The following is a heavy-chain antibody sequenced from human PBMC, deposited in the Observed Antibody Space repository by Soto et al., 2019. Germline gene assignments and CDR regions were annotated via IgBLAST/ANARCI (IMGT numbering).Heavy chain of an antibody. V-gene: IGHV4-39*05. CDR2: IYYSGST. CDR1: GGSISSSIYY. Sequence: PSETPSLTCTVSGGSISSSIYYWGWIRQPPGKGLEWIGSIYYSGSTYYNPSLKSRVTISVDTSKNQFSLKLSSVTAADTAVYYCATGQDSSSWYVWFDPWGQGTLVTVSS. CDR3: ATGQDSSSWYVWFDP. J-gene: IGHJ5*02. D-gene: IGHD6-13*01.